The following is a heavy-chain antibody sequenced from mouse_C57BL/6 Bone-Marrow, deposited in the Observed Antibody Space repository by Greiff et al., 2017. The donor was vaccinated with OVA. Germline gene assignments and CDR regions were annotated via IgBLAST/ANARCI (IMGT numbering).Heavy chain of an antibody. D-gene: IGHD2-1*01. CDR1: GYTFTSYW. J-gene: IGHJ4*01. CDR2: IDPSDSYT. CDR3: ARWYYGNYDYAMDD. Sequence: QVQLQQPGAELVRPGTSVKLSCKASGYTFTSYWMHWVKQRPGQGLEWIGVIDPSDSYTNYNQQFKGKATLTVDTSSSTAYMQLSSLTSEDSAVYYCARWYYGNYDYAMDDWGQGTSVTVSS. V-gene: IGHV1-59*01.